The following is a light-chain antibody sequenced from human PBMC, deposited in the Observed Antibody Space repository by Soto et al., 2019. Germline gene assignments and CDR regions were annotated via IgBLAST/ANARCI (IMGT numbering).Light chain of an antibody. CDR1: QSVSSTY. Sequence: ESVLTQSPGTLSLSPGERATLSCRASQSVSSTYLAWYQQKPGQAPRLLIYGASSRATGIPDRFSGSGSGTDFSITISRLEPEDFAVYYCQQYGRSPRTFGQGTKVEIK. CDR2: GAS. J-gene: IGKJ1*01. CDR3: QQYGRSPRT. V-gene: IGKV3-20*01.